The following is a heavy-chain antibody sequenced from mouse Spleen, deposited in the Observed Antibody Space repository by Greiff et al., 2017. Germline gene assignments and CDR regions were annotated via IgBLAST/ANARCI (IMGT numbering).Heavy chain of an antibody. Sequence: VQLQQSGAELVRPGSSVKISCKASGYAFSSYWMNWVKQRPGQGLEWIGQIYPGDGDTNYNGKFKGKATLTADKSSSTAYMQLSSLTSEDSAVYFCAREDYYGSSPFAYWGQGTLVTVSA. D-gene: IGHD1-1*01. CDR1: GYAFSSYW. CDR2: IYPGDGDT. CDR3: AREDYYGSSPFAY. V-gene: IGHV1-80*01. J-gene: IGHJ3*01.